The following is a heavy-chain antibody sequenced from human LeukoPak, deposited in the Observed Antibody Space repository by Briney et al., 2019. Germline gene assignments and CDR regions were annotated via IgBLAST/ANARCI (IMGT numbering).Heavy chain of an antibody. CDR2: ISSSGSTK. Sequence: PGGSLGLSCAASGFTFSSYEMNWVRQAPGKGLEWVSYISSSGSTKYYADSVKGRFTISRDNAKNSLYLQMISLRAEDTALYYCARVEGFIDYWGQGTLVTVSS. CDR3: ARVEGFIDY. J-gene: IGHJ4*02. CDR1: GFTFSSYE. V-gene: IGHV3-48*03. D-gene: IGHD3-16*02.